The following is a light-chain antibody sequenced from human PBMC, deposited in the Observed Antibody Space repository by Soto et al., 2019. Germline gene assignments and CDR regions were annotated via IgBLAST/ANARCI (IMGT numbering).Light chain of an antibody. V-gene: IGKV1-5*03. CDR1: QSISSW. J-gene: IGKJ1*01. CDR2: KAS. CDR3: QQYRT. Sequence: DIQMTQSPSTLSASVGDRVTITCRASQSISSWLAWYQQKPGKAPKLLIYKASTLESGVPSNFSGSGSATEFTLTISSMKPEDFATYYCQQYRTFGQGTKVDIK.